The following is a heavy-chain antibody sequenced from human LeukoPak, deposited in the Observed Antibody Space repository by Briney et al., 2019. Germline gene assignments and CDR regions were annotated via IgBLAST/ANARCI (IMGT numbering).Heavy chain of an antibody. V-gene: IGHV4-59*01. J-gene: IGHJ4*02. D-gene: IGHD5-18*01. CDR3: ARSERGYSYGRFDY. CDR1: GGSISSYY. CDR2: MYDSGST. Sequence: QPSETLSLTCTVSGGSISSYYWSWIRQPPGKGREWIGYMYDSGSTNYNPSLKSRVTISVDTSKNQFSLKLSSVTAADTAVYYCARSERGYSYGRFDYWGQGTLVTVSS.